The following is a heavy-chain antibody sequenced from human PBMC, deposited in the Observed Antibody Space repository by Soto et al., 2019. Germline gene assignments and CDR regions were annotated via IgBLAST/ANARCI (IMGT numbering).Heavy chain of an antibody. D-gene: IGHD2-15*01. Sequence: SETLSLTCTVSGGSIRNVYWSWIRQPPGKGLEWIGFIFHSGNAKYNPSLKSRVTMSVDTSKNQSSLSLDSVTAADTAVYFCARAHAPTLPFDYWGQGTLVTVSS. J-gene: IGHJ4*02. V-gene: IGHV4-59*01. CDR1: GGSIRNVY. CDR3: ARAHAPTLPFDY. CDR2: IFHSGNA.